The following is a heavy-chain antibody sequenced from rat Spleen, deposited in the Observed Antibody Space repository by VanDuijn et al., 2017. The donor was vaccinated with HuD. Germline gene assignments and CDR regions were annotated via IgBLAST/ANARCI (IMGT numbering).Heavy chain of an antibody. CDR1: GFIFSNYY. D-gene: IGHD1-9*01. Sequence: EVQLVESGGGLVQPGRSLKLSCVASGFIFSNYYMVWVRQAPTKGLEWVASITTGGAITSYRDSVQGRFTISRDTAKSTLYLQMDSLRSEDTATYYCARRHYGYTDYFDYWGQGVMVTVSS. V-gene: IGHV5-25*01. J-gene: IGHJ2*01. CDR2: ITTGGAIT. CDR3: ARRHYGYTDYFDY.